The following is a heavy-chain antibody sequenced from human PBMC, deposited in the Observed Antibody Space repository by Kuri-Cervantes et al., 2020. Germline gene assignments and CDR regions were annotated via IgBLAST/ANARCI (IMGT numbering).Heavy chain of an antibody. CDR2: IYYSGST. CDR1: GVSFSDYY. J-gene: IGHJ4*02. Sequence: SQTLSLTCAVYGVSFSDYYWSWIRQPPGKGLEWIGGIYYSGSTYYNPSLKSRVTISIDTSKSQFSLKLNSVTAADTAVYYCARASTLTIFGVINYFFDSWGQGTLVTVSS. CDR3: ARASTLTIFGVINYFFDS. V-gene: IGHV4-34*01. D-gene: IGHD3-3*01.